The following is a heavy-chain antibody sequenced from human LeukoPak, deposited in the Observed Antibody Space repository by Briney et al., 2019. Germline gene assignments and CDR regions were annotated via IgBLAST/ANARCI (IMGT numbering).Heavy chain of an antibody. D-gene: IGHD3-22*01. V-gene: IGHV3-48*03. Sequence: GGSLRLSCAASGFTFSSYEMNWVRQAPGKGLKWVSYISSSGSTIYYADSVKGRFTISRDNAKNSLYLQMNSLRAEDTAVYYCGTYYYDSSGYFDYWGQGTLVTVSS. CDR1: GFTFSSYE. CDR3: GTYYYDSSGYFDY. J-gene: IGHJ4*02. CDR2: ISSSGSTI.